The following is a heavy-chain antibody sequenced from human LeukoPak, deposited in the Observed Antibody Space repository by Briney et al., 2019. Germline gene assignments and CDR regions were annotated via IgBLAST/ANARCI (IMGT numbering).Heavy chain of an antibody. Sequence: PGGSLGLSCAASGFTFSSYSMNWVRQAPGKGLEWVSSISSSSSYIYYADSVKGRFTISRDNAKNSLYLQMNSLRAEDTAVYYCARAVVVVAATRESYPYYFDYWGQGTLVTVSS. CDR2: ISSSSSYI. CDR1: GFTFSSYS. J-gene: IGHJ4*02. V-gene: IGHV3-21*01. CDR3: ARAVVVVAATRESYPYYFDY. D-gene: IGHD2-15*01.